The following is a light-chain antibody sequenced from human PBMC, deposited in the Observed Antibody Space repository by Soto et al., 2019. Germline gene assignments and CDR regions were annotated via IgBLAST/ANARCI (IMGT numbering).Light chain of an antibody. V-gene: IGLV2-14*01. CDR1: SSDVGGYNY. CDR3: SSYTSSSTLGV. CDR2: EVS. Sequence: QSALTQPASVSGSPGQSITISCTGTSSDVGGYNYVSWYQQHPGKAPKLMIYEVSNRPSGVSNRFSGSKSGNTASLTISGLQAKDEADYYCSSYTSSSTLGVFGGGTKVTVL. J-gene: IGLJ2*01.